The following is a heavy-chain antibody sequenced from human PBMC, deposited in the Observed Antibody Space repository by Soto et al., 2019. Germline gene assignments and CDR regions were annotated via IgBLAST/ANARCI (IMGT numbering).Heavy chain of an antibody. Sequence: QVQLVQSGAEVKKPGASVKVSCKASGYTFTSYGLSWVRQAPGQGLEWMGWISAYNGNTNYAQKLQGRVTMTTDTTTTTADMELRSLRSDDTAVYYCASEPGGMTAVTNLFASWGQGTLVTVSS. V-gene: IGHV1-18*01. CDR3: ASEPGGMTAVTNLFAS. CDR2: ISAYNGNT. D-gene: IGHD4-17*01. J-gene: IGHJ4*02. CDR1: GYTFTSYG.